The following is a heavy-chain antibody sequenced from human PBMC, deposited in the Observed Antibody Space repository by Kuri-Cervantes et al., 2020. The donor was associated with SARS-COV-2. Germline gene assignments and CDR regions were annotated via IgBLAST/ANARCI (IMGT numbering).Heavy chain of an antibody. D-gene: IGHD2-21*01. CDR3: ARVAGEGPIYYYFMDV. Sequence: GESLKISCAATGFTFSGYTMNCVRQAPGKALQWVSSISGSGSYIYYADSMRGRFTISRDNAKNSLFLQVNSLRVEDTAVYYCARVAGEGPIYYYFMDVWGKGTTVTVSS. CDR1: GFTFSGYT. CDR2: ISGSGSYI. J-gene: IGHJ6*03. V-gene: IGHV3-21*01.